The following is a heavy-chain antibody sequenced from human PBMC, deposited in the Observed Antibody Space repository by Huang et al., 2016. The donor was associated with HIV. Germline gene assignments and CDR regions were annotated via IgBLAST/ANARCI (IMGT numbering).Heavy chain of an antibody. CDR2: IIPRVGTR. J-gene: IGHJ3*01. CDR1: GGSFNNFG. D-gene: IGHD3-16*01. V-gene: IGHV1-69*13. Sequence: QVQLVQSGAEVRKPGSSVKVSCRASGGSFNNFGINGVRQAPGQGLEWMGGIIPRVGTRNDAQRFKDRVTITADETTGVVHLEVTSRRSDDTAVYFCAKRGGAWGSPYAFDLWGPGTMVTVSS. CDR3: AKRGGAWGSPYAFDL.